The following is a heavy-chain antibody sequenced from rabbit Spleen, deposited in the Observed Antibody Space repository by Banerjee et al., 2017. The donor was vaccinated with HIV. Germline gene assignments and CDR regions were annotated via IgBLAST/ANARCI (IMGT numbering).Heavy chain of an antibody. Sequence: QEQLVESGGGLVQPGGSLKLSCKASGFDFSNYGVSWVRQAPGKGLEWIGIIYAGKGSTDYANWVNGRFTISSHNAQNTIDLQMNSLTAADTATYFCMRSVDAWFGDLWGPGTLVTVS. CDR1: GFDFSNYG. D-gene: IGHD3-1*01. J-gene: IGHJ4*01. CDR3: MRSVDAWFGDL. CDR2: IYAGKGST. V-gene: IGHV1S47*01.